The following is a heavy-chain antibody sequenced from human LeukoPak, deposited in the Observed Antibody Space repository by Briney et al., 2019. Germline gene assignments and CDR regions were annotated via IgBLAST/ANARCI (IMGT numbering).Heavy chain of an antibody. J-gene: IGHJ4*02. Sequence: GESLKISCKGSGCSFSSYWIGWVRQMPGKGLEWMGIIHPGDSDTRHSSSFQGQVTISADKSISTAYLQWSSLKASDTAMYYCATPPGYAQGYWGQGTLATVSS. CDR3: ATPPGYAQGY. D-gene: IGHD2-2*01. CDR1: GCSFSSYW. V-gene: IGHV5-51*01. CDR2: IHPGDSDT.